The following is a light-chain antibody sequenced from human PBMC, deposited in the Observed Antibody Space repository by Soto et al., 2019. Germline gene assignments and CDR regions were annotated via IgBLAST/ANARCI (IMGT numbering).Light chain of an antibody. J-gene: IGKJ1*01. CDR3: QKDGSSPPP. CDR2: GAS. CDR1: QSVTSSY. V-gene: IGKV3-20*01. Sequence: EIVLTQSPGTLSLSPGERATLSCRASQSVTSSYFAWYQQKPGQAPRLLIYGASSRATGSPDRFSGSGSGTDFTLTISIREPEDFAVYYCQKDGSSPPPFVQGTKV.